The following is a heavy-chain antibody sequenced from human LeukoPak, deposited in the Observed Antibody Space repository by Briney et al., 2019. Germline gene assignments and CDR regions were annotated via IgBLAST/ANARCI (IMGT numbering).Heavy chain of an antibody. CDR1: GGSISSGSYY. CDR2: IYTSGST. J-gene: IGHJ5*02. V-gene: IGHV4-61*02. CDR3: ARAPQVPAAIGDWFDP. Sequence: SETLSLTCTVSGGSISSGSYYWSWIRQPAGKGLEWIGRIYTSGSTNYNPPLKSRVTISVDTSKNQFSLKLSSVTAADTAVYYCARAPQVPAAIGDWFDPWGQGTLVTVSS. D-gene: IGHD2-2*01.